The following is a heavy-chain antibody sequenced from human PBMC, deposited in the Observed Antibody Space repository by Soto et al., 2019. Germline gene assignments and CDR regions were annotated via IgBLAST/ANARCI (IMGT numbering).Heavy chain of an antibody. J-gene: IGHJ6*02. D-gene: IGHD6-19*01. CDR1: GFTFRSYA. CDR3: ANMPVAVRYYFCGMDV. Sequence: EVQLLESGGGLVQPGGSLRLSCAASGFTFRSYAMSWVRQAPGKGLEWVSAISGSGGSTYYADSVKGRFTIARDNSKDPLYLQMNSLRAEDTAVYYCANMPVAVRYYFCGMDVWAQGTTVTVSS. V-gene: IGHV3-23*01. CDR2: ISGSGGST.